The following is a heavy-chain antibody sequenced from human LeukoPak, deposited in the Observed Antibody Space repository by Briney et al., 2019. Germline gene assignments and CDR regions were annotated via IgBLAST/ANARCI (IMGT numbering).Heavy chain of an antibody. J-gene: IGHJ4*02. Sequence: GGSLRLACAASGFSFNNYGIFWVRQAPGAGLEWVAFVSRDGRNQHLADSVKSRFTISRDNSQNTIYLQTNTLRTEDTAIYYCAKERHSNGYGSYLDSWGQGTLVTVSS. D-gene: IGHD5-12*01. CDR2: VSRDGRNQ. CDR3: AKERHSNGYGSYLDS. CDR1: GFSFNNYG. V-gene: IGHV3-30*18.